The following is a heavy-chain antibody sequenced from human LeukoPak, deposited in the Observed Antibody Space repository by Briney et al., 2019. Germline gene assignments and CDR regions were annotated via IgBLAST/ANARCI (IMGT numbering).Heavy chain of an antibody. CDR3: AKGDRNSGWSY. J-gene: IGHJ4*02. D-gene: IGHD6-19*01. V-gene: IGHV3-23*01. Sequence: GGSLRLSCAASGFTVSSNYMSWVRQAPGKGLEWVSAISISGDGTYYADSVKGRFTISRDNSKNTLYLQVNSLRVEDTAVYYCAKGDRNSGWSYWGQGTLVTVSS. CDR1: GFTVSSNY. CDR2: ISISGDGT.